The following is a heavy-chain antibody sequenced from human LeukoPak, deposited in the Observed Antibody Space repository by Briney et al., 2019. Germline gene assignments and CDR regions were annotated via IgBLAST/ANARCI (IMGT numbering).Heavy chain of an antibody. Sequence: ASVKVSCKASGYTFTSYGISWVRQAPGQGLEWMGWISAYNGNTNYAQKLQGRVTMTTDTSTSTAYMELRSLRSDDTAVYYCARTSHCSSTSRYSSWFDPWGQGTLVTVSS. CDR2: ISAYNGNT. V-gene: IGHV1-18*01. D-gene: IGHD2-2*01. CDR1: GYTFTSYG. CDR3: ARTSHCSSTSRYSSWFDP. J-gene: IGHJ5*02.